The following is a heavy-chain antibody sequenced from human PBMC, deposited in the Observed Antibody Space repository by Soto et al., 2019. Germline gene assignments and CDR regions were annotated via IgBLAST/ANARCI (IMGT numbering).Heavy chain of an antibody. CDR2: IKTNTDGGTR. Sequence: PGGSLRLSCAASGFTFSNAWMTWVRQAPGKGLEYVGRIKTNTDGGTRDYSAPVKGRFTISRDDSKNMLYLQMNSPITEDTGLYYCTTGYISSSLAAYWGQGTLVTVSS. D-gene: IGHD1-1*01. CDR3: TTGYISSSLAAY. V-gene: IGHV3-15*01. J-gene: IGHJ4*02. CDR1: GFTFSNAW.